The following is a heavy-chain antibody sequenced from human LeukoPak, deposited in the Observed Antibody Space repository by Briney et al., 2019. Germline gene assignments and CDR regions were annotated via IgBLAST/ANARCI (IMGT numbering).Heavy chain of an antibody. V-gene: IGHV1-18*01. Sequence: ASVKVSCKASGYTFSKYSINWVRQAPGQGLEWMGWISGYNGNTNYAQKLQGRVTMTTDTSTSTAYMELRSLRSDDTAVYYCARGSRVGAKAYYFDYWGQGTLVTVSS. CDR3: ARGSRVGAKAYYFDY. CDR1: GYTFSKYS. D-gene: IGHD1-26*01. CDR2: ISGYNGNT. J-gene: IGHJ4*02.